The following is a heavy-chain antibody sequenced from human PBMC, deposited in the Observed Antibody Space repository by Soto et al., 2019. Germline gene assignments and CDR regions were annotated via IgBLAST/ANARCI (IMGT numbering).Heavy chain of an antibody. CDR2: IKSKTDGGTT. J-gene: IGHJ4*02. Sequence: EVQLVESGGGLVKPGGSLRLSCAASGFTFSNAWMNWVRQAPGKGLEWVGRIKSKTDGGTTDYAAPVKGRFTISRDYSKNTLYLQMNSLKTEDTAVYYCTTLTYYDILTGYYFSASPSPPDNFDYWGQGTLVTVSS. CDR1: GFTFSNAW. CDR3: TTLTYYDILTGYYFSASPSPPDNFDY. D-gene: IGHD3-9*01. V-gene: IGHV3-15*07.